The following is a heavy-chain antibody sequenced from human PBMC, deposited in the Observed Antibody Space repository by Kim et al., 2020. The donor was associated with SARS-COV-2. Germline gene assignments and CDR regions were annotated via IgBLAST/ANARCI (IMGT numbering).Heavy chain of an antibody. Sequence: SETLSLTCAVYGGSFSGYYWSWIRQPPGKGLEWIGEINHSGSTNYNPSLKSRVTISVNTSKNQFSLKLSSVTAADTAVYYCARARIAARPGRLVYWGQGT. CDR3: ARARIAARPGRLVY. V-gene: IGHV4-34*01. D-gene: IGHD6-6*01. J-gene: IGHJ4*02. CDR2: INHSGST. CDR1: GGSFSGYY.